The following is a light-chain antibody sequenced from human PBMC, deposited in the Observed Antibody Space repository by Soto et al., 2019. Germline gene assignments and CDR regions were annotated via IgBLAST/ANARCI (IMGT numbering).Light chain of an antibody. CDR1: QSISSY. V-gene: IGKV1-39*01. CDR2: AAS. Sequence: DIQMTQSPSSLSASVGDRVTITCQASQSISSYLNWYQQKPGKAPKLLIYAASRVQSGVPSRFSGSGAGTDFTLTISSLQPEDFATYYCQQSYITPWTFGQGTKVEIK. J-gene: IGKJ1*01. CDR3: QQSYITPWT.